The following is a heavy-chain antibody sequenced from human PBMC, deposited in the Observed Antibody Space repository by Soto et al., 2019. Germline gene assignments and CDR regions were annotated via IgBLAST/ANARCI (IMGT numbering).Heavy chain of an antibody. J-gene: IGHJ6*02. CDR3: ARDKGDYYDSSGYSYYYGMDV. D-gene: IGHD3-22*01. V-gene: IGHV4-30-4*01. Sequence: SETLSLTCTVSGGSISSGDYYWSWIRQPPGKGLKWIGYIYYSGSTYYNPSLKSRVTISVDTSKNQFSLKLSSVTAADTAVYYCARDKGDYYDSSGYSYYYGMDVWGQGTTVTVSS. CDR2: IYYSGST. CDR1: GGSISSGDYY.